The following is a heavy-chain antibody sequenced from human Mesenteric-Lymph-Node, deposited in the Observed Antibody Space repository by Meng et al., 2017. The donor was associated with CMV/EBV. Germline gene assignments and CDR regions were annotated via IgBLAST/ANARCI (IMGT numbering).Heavy chain of an antibody. J-gene: IGHJ4*02. CDR3: ARGSDIPVNNY. D-gene: IGHD2-15*01. Sequence: QVQLQQWGAGLLKPSETLSLTCAVYGGSFSGYYWSWIRQPPGKGLEWIGEMNHSGVPNYNPSLKSRITISLDRSKNQFSLKLSSVTAEDTAVYYCARGSDIPVNNYWGQGTLVTVSS. V-gene: IGHV4-34*01. CDR1: GGSFSGYY. CDR2: MNHSGVP.